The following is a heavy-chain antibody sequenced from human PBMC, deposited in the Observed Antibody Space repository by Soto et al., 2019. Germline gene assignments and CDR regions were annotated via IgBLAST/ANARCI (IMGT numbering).Heavy chain of an antibody. J-gene: IGHJ5*02. CDR3: ARSVFP. Sequence: QVQLQESGPGLVKPSQTLSLTCTVSGGSISTGGYYWNWIRQHPGKGLEWIGCFYYSGSTDYNPSLKSRVTISVNTSKNQFSLKLSSVTAADTAVYYCARSVFPWGQGTLVTVSS. CDR1: GGSISTGGYY. CDR2: FYYSGST. V-gene: IGHV4-31*03.